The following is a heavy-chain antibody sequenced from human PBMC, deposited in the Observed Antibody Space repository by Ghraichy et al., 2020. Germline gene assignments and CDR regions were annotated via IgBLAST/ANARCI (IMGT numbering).Heavy chain of an antibody. D-gene: IGHD3-16*02. Sequence: GGSLRLSCAASGFTFSSYSMNWVRQAPGKGLEWVSSISSSSSYIYYADSVKGRFTISRDNAKNSLYLQMNSLRAEDTAVYYCARDSSRTYYDYIWGSYCLDAFDIWGQGTMVTVSS. V-gene: IGHV3-21*01. CDR1: GFTFSSYS. CDR3: ARDSSRTYYDYIWGSYCLDAFDI. J-gene: IGHJ3*02. CDR2: ISSSSSYI.